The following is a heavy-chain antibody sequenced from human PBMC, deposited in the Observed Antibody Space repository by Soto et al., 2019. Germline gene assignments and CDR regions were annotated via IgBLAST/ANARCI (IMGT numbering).Heavy chain of an antibody. J-gene: IGHJ4*02. D-gene: IGHD3-10*01. CDR3: TTGLGEV. CDR1: GFTFSSYS. Sequence: GGSLRLSCAASGFTFSSYSMNWVRQTAGKGLEWVGRIKSQTGGGTTDYAAPVKGRFTISRDDSKNTVYLQMNSLKTEDTAVYYCTTGLGEVWGQGTLVTVSS. CDR2: IKSQTGGGTT. V-gene: IGHV3-15*07.